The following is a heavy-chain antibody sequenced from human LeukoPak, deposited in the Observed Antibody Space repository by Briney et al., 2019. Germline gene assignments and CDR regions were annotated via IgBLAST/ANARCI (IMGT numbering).Heavy chain of an antibody. D-gene: IGHD4-17*01. CDR3: ARVWGGDPTTYAFDI. CDR2: INHSGST. Sequence: SETLSLTCAVYGGSFSGYYWSWIRQPPGKGLEWIGEINHSGSTNYNPSLKSRVTISVDTSKNQFSLNLNSVTAADTAVYYCARVWGGDPTTYAFDIWGQGTMVTVSS. J-gene: IGHJ3*02. V-gene: IGHV4-34*01. CDR1: GGSFSGYY.